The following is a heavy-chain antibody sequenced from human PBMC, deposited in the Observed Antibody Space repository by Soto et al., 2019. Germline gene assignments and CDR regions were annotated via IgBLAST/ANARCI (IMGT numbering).Heavy chain of an antibody. V-gene: IGHV4-4*02. CDR2: IYHSGST. J-gene: IGHJ4*02. CDR1: GGSISSSNW. CDR3: ARSQSIAARPVEFDY. Sequence: SETLSLTCAVSGGSISSSNWCSLVRHPPGKGLEWIGEIYHSGSTNYNPSLKSRVTISVDKSKNQFSLKLSSVTAADTAVYYCARSQSIAARPVEFDYWGQGTLVTVS. D-gene: IGHD6-6*01.